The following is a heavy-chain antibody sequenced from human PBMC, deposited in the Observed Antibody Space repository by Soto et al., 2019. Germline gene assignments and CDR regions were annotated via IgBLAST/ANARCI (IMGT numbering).Heavy chain of an antibody. CDR1: RSTFGDFG. D-gene: IGHD2-15*01. V-gene: IGHV1-3*01. Sequence: QVLLVESGAEVKKPGASVKISCKVSRSTFGDFGVHWVRQGPGHRLEWMGWINGGSGETKLSERFHGRVTITRDTSATTAYMEVTSLTSEDTAVYYCAGGYCSSGSCNDGIDYWGRGTRVTVSS. J-gene: IGHJ4*02. CDR3: AGGYCSSGSCNDGIDY. CDR2: INGGSGET.